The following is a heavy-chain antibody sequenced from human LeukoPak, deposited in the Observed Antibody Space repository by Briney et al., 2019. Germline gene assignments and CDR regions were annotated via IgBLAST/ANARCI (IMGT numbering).Heavy chain of an antibody. J-gene: IGHJ4*02. CDR1: GFTFSSYA. CDR3: AVEYDILTGYIPLDY. V-gene: IGHV3-23*01. Sequence: PGGSLRLSCAASGFTFSSYAMSWVRQAPGKGLEWVSAISGSGGSTHYADSVKGRFTISRDNSKNTLYLQMNSLRAEDTAVYYCAVEYDILTGYIPLDYWGQGTLVTVSS. D-gene: IGHD3-9*01. CDR2: ISGSGGST.